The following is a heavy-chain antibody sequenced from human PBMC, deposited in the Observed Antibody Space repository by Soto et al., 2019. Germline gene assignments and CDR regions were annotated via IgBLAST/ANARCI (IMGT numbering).Heavy chain of an antibody. CDR2: ISNSGGNT. Sequence: EVQLLESGGALVQPGGSLRLSCAASGYTFSSYAMTWVRQARGKGLEWVSAISNSGGNTFHADSVKGRFTISRDNSKNTLYLQMNSLRAEDTAVYYCAKDERGVSAAARMDVWGQVTTVTVSS. J-gene: IGHJ6*02. CDR1: GYTFSSYA. D-gene: IGHD6-13*01. CDR3: AKDERGVSAAARMDV. V-gene: IGHV3-23*01.